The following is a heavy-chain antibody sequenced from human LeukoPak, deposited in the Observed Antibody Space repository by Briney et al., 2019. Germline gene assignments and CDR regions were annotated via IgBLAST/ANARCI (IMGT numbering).Heavy chain of an antibody. CDR1: GSSVSTFY. D-gene: IGHD6-19*01. V-gene: IGHV4-59*02. Sequence: SETLSLTCTVSGSSVSTFYWSWLRQSPATGLEWIGFIHDTGSTAYNPSLKSRVTISLETSKNQLSLMLTSVTAADTAMYYCARGSSDVYWYLDVWGRGTLVTVSS. CDR2: IHDTGST. J-gene: IGHJ2*01. CDR3: ARGSSDVYWYLDV.